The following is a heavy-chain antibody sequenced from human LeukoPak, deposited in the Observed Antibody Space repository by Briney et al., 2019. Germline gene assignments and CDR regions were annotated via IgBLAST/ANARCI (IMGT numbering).Heavy chain of an antibody. V-gene: IGHV3-11*04. CDR2: ISSSGRTI. Sequence: GGSLRLSCAGSGFAFSDYYMSWIRQAPGKGLEWVSYISSSGRTIYYADSVNGRFTISRDNTKNSLYLQMNSLRAEDTAVYYCARADCSSSSCYELDYWGQGTLVTVSS. CDR3: ARADCSSSSCYELDY. D-gene: IGHD2-2*01. CDR1: GFAFSDYY. J-gene: IGHJ4*02.